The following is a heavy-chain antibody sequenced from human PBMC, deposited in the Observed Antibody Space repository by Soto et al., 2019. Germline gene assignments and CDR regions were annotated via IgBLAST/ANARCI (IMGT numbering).Heavy chain of an antibody. J-gene: IGHJ4*02. CDR1: ELTIRNYA. CDR3: AYSSTPFDY. CDR2: ISCGGGTT. V-gene: IGHV3-23*01. Sequence: GGSLRHCYAASELTIRNYAVSWVRQAPGKGLEWVSTISCGGGTTYYADSVKGRFTISRDNSKNTLYLQMNSLRAEDTAVYYCAYSSTPFDYWGQGTLVTVSS. D-gene: IGHD6-13*01.